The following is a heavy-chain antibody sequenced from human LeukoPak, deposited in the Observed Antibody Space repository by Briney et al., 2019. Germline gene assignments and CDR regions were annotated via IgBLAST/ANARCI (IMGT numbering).Heavy chain of an antibody. CDR3: AKDLHYDSVTGPFDY. CDR2: ISGSGRST. Sequence: GGSLRLSCGASGFTFSNYAMSWVRQAPGKGLEWVSSISGSGRSTYYADSVKGRFTISRDNSKNTLYLQTEGLRAEDTAVYYCAKDLHYDSVTGPFDYWGQGTLVTVSS. CDR1: GFTFSNYA. J-gene: IGHJ4*02. V-gene: IGHV3-23*01. D-gene: IGHD3-22*01.